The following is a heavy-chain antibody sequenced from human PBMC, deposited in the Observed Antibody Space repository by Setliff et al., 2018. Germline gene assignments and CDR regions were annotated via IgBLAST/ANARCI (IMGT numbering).Heavy chain of an antibody. V-gene: IGHV4-59*02. Sequence: PSETLSLTCTVSGGAVSGDYWTWIRQPPGKGLEYIGYINDSGSTNYNPSLKSRVTISGYTSKNQVSLRLSSVTAADTAVYYCATRKSSGRLYYMDVWGKGTTVTVSS. D-gene: IGHD1-26*01. CDR2: INDSGST. CDR3: ATRKSSGRLYYMDV. CDR1: GGAVSGDY. J-gene: IGHJ6*03.